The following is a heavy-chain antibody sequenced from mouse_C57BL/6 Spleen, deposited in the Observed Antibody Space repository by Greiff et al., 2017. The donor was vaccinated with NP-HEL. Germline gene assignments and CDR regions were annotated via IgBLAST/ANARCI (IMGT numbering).Heavy chain of an antibody. CDR2: IFPGSGST. CDR1: GYTFTGYW. J-gene: IGHJ3*01. D-gene: IGHD4-1*01. Sequence: QVQLQQSGAELMKPGASVKLSCKATGYTFTGYWIEWVKQRPGQGLEWIGEIFPGSGSTNYNEKFKGKATFTADTSSNTAYMQLSSLTAEDSAIYYSAAANWDVRAWYWGQGTLVTVSA. V-gene: IGHV1-9*01. CDR3: AAANWDVRAWY.